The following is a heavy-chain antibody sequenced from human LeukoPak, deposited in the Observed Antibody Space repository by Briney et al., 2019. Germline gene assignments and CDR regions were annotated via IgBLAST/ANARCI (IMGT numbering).Heavy chain of an antibody. D-gene: IGHD3-10*01. Sequence: SETLSLTCTVSGGSISSYYWSWIRQPAGKGLEWIGRIYTSGSTNYNPSLKSRVTMSVDTSKNQFSLKLSSVTAADTAVYYCAREYGSGSYYYYYYMDVWGKGTTVTISS. J-gene: IGHJ6*03. CDR2: IYTSGST. V-gene: IGHV4-4*07. CDR1: GGSISSYY. CDR3: AREYGSGSYYYYYYMDV.